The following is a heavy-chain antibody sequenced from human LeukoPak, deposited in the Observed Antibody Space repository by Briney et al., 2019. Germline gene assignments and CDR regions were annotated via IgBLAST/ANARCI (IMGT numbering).Heavy chain of an antibody. CDR3: AKDGPYYGAGAMYYFDY. Sequence: GGSLRLSCAASGFSFSSYGMHWVRQAPGKGLEWVGFIRYDGVTKYYSDSVRGRFTISRDNSKNTLDVQMSSLRAEDTAVYYCAKDGPYYGAGAMYYFDYWGQGTPVTVSS. D-gene: IGHD3-10*01. CDR2: IRYDGVTK. V-gene: IGHV3-30*02. CDR1: GFSFSSYG. J-gene: IGHJ4*02.